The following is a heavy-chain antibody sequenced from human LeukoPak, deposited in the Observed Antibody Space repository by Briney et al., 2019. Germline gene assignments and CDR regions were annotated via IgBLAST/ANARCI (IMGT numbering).Heavy chain of an antibody. Sequence: GASVKVSCKASGYTFTSYGISWVRQAPGQGLEWMGWISGYNGNTNYAQQKLQGRVTMTTDTSTSTAYMELRSLRSDDTAVYYCAMHKGVFRYFDYLLTPFDIWGQGTMVTVSS. CDR3: AMHKGVFRYFDYLLTPFDI. J-gene: IGHJ3*02. V-gene: IGHV1-18*01. D-gene: IGHD3-9*01. CDR1: GYTFTSYG. CDR2: ISGYNGNT.